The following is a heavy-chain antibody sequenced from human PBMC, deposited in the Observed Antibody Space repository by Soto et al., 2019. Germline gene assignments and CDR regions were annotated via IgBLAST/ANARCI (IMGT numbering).Heavy chain of an antibody. CDR1: GGSITNTNW. J-gene: IGHJ4*02. V-gene: IGHV4-4*02. CDR3: ARTRQHCSATTCYEFYFDY. CDR2: IFHAGST. D-gene: IGHD2-2*01. Sequence: QVQLRESGPGLVRPSGTLSLTCTVSGGSITNTNWWSWVRQPPGKGLEWLGAIFHAGSTNYNPSLQNRITMTADTSENRFSLNLTSVTAADTAVYYCARTRQHCSATTCYEFYFDYWGQGTLVTVSS.